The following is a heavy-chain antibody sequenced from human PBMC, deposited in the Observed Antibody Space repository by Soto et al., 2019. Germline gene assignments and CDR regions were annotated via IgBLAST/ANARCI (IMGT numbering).Heavy chain of an antibody. D-gene: IGHD6-13*01. CDR3: ARDFTKSSSWPYYFDY. J-gene: IGHJ4*02. CDR1: GYTFTTYV. V-gene: IGHV1-18*01. CDR2: ISAYSGST. Sequence: ASVKVSCKAPGYTFTTYVISWVRHAPGQGLEWMGWISAYSGSTKFAQKLQGRVTMTTDTSTTTAYMELRSLTSDDTAVYYCARDFTKSSSWPYYFDYWGQGTLVTVSS.